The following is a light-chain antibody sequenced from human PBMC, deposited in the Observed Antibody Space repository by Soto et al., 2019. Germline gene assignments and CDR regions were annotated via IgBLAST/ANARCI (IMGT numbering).Light chain of an antibody. CDR3: QHFHSFPIT. J-gene: IGKJ5*01. CDR1: QSVSSS. V-gene: IGKV3-15*01. Sequence: IVMTRSPATLSVSPGERATLSCMAIQSVSSSLAWDQQKPGKPPRLLIYGASTRATGIPARFSGSGSGTASTIPITSPQPDDYATYYCQHFHSFPITFGHGTRLEIK. CDR2: GAS.